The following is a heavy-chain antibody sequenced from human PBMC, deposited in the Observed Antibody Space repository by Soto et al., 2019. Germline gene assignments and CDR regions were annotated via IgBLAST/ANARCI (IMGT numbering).Heavy chain of an antibody. V-gene: IGHV1-69*01. J-gene: IGHJ6*02. CDR1: GISFNNNG. Sequence: QVQLVQSGAEVKKPGSSVKVSCKTSGISFNNNGIGWVRQAPGHGLEWMGGVSPPFRTSNYARKFQGRISSTADASTGTVNMELSSLTSDDTAQYYCARVLYYGSGSYSPYGMDVWGQGTTVTVS. CDR2: VSPPFRTS. CDR3: ARVLYYGSGSYSPYGMDV. D-gene: IGHD3-10*01.